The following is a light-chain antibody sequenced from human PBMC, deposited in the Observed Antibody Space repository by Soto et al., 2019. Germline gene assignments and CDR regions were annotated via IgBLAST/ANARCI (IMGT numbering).Light chain of an antibody. CDR2: DVS. J-gene: IGLJ1*01. Sequence: QSALTQPPSASGSPGQSVTISCTGTSSDVGGYNYVSWYQQHPGKAPKLMIYDVSVRRSGVPDRFSGSKSGNTASLTVSGLQAEDEADYYCSSYAGSNNRVFGTGTKLTVL. CDR1: SSDVGGYNY. CDR3: SSYAGSNNRV. V-gene: IGLV2-8*01.